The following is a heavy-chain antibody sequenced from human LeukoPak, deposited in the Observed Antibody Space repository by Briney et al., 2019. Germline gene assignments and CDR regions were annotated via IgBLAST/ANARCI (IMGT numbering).Heavy chain of an antibody. V-gene: IGHV4-59*06. D-gene: IGHD2-2*01. Sequence: SETLSLTCTVSGASISSYYWSWIRQHPGKGLEWIGYIYYSGSTYYNPSLKTRVTISVDTSKNQFSLKLSSVTAADTAVYYCARRSEYHWFDPWGQGTLVTVSS. CDR2: IYYSGST. CDR3: ARRSEYHWFDP. J-gene: IGHJ5*02. CDR1: GASISSYY.